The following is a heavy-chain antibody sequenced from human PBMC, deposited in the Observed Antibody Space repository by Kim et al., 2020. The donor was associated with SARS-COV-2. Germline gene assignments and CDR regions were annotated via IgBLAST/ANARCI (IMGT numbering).Heavy chain of an antibody. CDR1: GFTFSSYP. CDR3: ARDYRAYTYTITYFFDY. CDR2: ISDDASDK. D-gene: IGHD5-18*01. V-gene: IGHV3-33*05. Sequence: GGSLRLSCAASGFTFSSYPMHWVRQAPGKGLEWVAVISDDASDKYYADSVKGRFTISRDNSKNTLYVQMNSLRAEDTAVYYCARDYRAYTYTITYFFDYWGQGTLVTVSS. J-gene: IGHJ4*02.